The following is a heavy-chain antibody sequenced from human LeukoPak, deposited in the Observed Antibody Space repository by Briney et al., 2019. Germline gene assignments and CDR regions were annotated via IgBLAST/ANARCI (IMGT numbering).Heavy chain of an antibody. Sequence: SETLSLTCAVYGGSFSGYYWSWIRQPPGKGLEWIGSIYHSGSTYYNPSLKSRVTISVDTSKNQFSLKLSSVTAADTAVYYCARLSYYDSSGYYSPFFDYWGQGTLVTVSS. CDR3: ARLSYYDSSGYYSPFFDY. CDR1: GGSFSGYY. D-gene: IGHD3-22*01. V-gene: IGHV4-34*01. J-gene: IGHJ4*02. CDR2: IYHSGST.